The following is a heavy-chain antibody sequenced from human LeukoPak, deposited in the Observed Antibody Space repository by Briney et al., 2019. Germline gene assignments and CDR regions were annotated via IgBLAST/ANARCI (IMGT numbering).Heavy chain of an antibody. V-gene: IGHV3-33*01. Sequence: GGSLRLSCAASGFTFSSYGMHWVRQAPGKGLEWVAVIWYDGSNKYYADSVKGRFTISRDNSKNTLYLQMNSLRAEDTAVYYCARGGHLYDAFDIWGQGAMVTVSS. CDR3: ARGGHLYDAFDI. D-gene: IGHD5/OR15-5a*01. CDR1: GFTFSSYG. J-gene: IGHJ3*02. CDR2: IWYDGSNK.